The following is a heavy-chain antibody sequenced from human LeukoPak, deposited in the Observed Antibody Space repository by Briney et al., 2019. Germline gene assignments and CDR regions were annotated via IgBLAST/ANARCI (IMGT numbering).Heavy chain of an antibody. Sequence: SETLSLTCSVSGGSVTSGGFYWGSLRQPPGKGPGWIATIYYTGSTYYNPSLQSRATISIDTSKNQFSLRLTSVTATDTAVYHCARHSGSGSLSRPFDPWGQGTLVTVSS. CDR2: IYYTGST. CDR1: GGSVTSGGFY. CDR3: ARHSGSGSLSRPFDP. V-gene: IGHV4-39*01. D-gene: IGHD3-10*01. J-gene: IGHJ5*02.